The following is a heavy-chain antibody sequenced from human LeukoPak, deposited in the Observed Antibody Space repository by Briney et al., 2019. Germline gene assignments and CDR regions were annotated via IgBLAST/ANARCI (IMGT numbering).Heavy chain of an antibody. D-gene: IGHD3-16*01. CDR3: AKNRVLDYVWGSDGDAFDI. CDR1: GFTFNTYG. Sequence: GGSLRLSCAASGFTFNTYGMSWVRQAPGKGLEWVSGISGSGGATYYADSVKGRFTISRDNSKNTLYLQMNSLRAEDTAVYYCAKNRVLDYVWGSDGDAFDIWGQGTMVTVSS. CDR2: ISGSGGAT. V-gene: IGHV3-23*01. J-gene: IGHJ3*02.